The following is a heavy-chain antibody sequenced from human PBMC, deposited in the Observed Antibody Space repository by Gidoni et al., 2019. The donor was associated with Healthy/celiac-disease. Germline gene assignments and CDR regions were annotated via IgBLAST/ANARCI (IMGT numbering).Heavy chain of an antibody. CDR3: AHRSHSLVHEGLYNWFDP. CDR1: GFSLSTTGVG. CDR2: IYWNDDK. V-gene: IGHV2-5*01. Sequence: QITLKESGPTLVKPTQTLTLTCTFSGFSLSTTGVGVGWLRPPPGKALEWLALIYWNDDKRYSPSLKSRLTITKDTSKNRVVLTMTNMDPVDTATYYCAHRSHSLVHEGLYNWFDPWGQGTLVTVSS. J-gene: IGHJ5*02. D-gene: IGHD6-13*01.